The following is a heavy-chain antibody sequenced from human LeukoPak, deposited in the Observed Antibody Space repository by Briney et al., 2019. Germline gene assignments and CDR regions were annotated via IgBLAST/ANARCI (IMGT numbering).Heavy chain of an antibody. D-gene: IGHD2-21*02. Sequence: ASVKVSCKASGYSFTTYYMHWLRQAPGQGLEWMGIINLSGGGTTYAQKFQGRVTMTRDMSTSTVYMELSSLRSADTAVYYCARGYPTTHEVVTAFNYYFDYWGQGTLVTVSS. CDR2: INLSGGGT. J-gene: IGHJ4*02. V-gene: IGHV1-46*01. CDR1: GYSFTTYY. CDR3: ARGYPTTHEVVTAFNYYFDY.